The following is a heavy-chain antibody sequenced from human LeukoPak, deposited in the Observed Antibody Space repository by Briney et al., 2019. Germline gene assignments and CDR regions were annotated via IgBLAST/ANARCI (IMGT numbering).Heavy chain of an antibody. V-gene: IGHV3-21*01. CDR1: GFTFSSYR. CDR3: ARDSVPYYFDY. CDR2: ISSSSSYI. Sequence: GGSLRLSCAASGFTFSSYRMNWVRQAPGKGLEWVSSISSSSSYIYYADSVKGRFTISRDNAKNSLYLQMNSLRAEDTAVYYCARDSVPYYFDYWGQGTLVTVSS. J-gene: IGHJ4*02.